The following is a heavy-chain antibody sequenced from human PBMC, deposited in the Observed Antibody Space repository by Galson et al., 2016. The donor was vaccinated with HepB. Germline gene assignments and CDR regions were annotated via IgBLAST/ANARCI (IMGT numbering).Heavy chain of an antibody. D-gene: IGHD3-3*01. Sequence: SETLSLTCAVSGGSIRSSNWWSWVRQPPGKGLEWIGEIFHSGSTNYNPSLKSRVTILVDTSKNQFSLRLTSVTAADTAVYYCARVSAYENDFWSGSFDYWGQGTLVPVSS. J-gene: IGHJ4*02. CDR1: GGSIRSSNW. CDR3: ARVSAYENDFWSGSFDY. CDR2: IFHSGST. V-gene: IGHV4-4*02.